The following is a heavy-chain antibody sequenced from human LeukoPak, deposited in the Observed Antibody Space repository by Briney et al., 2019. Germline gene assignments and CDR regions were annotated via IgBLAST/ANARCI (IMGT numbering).Heavy chain of an antibody. Sequence: GGSLRLSCAASGFTFSSYSMNWVRQAPGKGLEWVSSVSSSSSYIYYADSVKGRFTISRDNAKNSLYLQMNSLRAEDTAVYYCARDPWDYYMDVWGKGITVTVSS. CDR3: ARDPWDYYMDV. D-gene: IGHD7-27*01. CDR2: VSSSSSYI. J-gene: IGHJ6*03. CDR1: GFTFSSYS. V-gene: IGHV3-21*01.